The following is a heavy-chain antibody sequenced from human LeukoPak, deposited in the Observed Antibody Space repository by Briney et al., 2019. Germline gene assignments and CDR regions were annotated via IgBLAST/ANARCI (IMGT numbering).Heavy chain of an antibody. CDR3: ARDWYNTLDP. V-gene: IGHV4-4*07. D-gene: IGHD1-1*01. CDR2: IYTSGST. Sequence: PSETLSLTCTVSAGSISSYYWSWIRQPAGKGLEWIGRIYTSGSTNYNPSFKSRVTMSVDTSKNQFSLKVSSVTAADTAVYYCARDWYNTLDPWGQGTLVTVSS. J-gene: IGHJ5*02. CDR1: AGSISSYY.